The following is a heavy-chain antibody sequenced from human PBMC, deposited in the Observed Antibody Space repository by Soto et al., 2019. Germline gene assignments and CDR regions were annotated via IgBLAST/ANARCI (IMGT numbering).Heavy chain of an antibody. CDR3: ARRLFVRGTLGYYDY. CDR1: NDSIRSDNW. CDR2: IFHSGSS. J-gene: IGHJ4*02. Sequence: QVHLQESGPGLVKPSETLSLTCSVSNDSIRSDNWWSWVRQPPGKGLEWIGEIFHSGSSNNNPSLKSRVTLSIDKSKNEFFLKLTSVTAADTAVYYCARRLFVRGTLGYYDYWGQGTLVTVSS. V-gene: IGHV4-4*02. D-gene: IGHD3-10*02.